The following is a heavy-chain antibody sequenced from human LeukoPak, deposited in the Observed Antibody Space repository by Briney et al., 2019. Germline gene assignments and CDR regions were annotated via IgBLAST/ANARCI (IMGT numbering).Heavy chain of an antibody. Sequence: GGSLGLSCAASGFTFSDYYMSWIRQAPGKGLEWVSYIGGSGTPIKYADSVKGRFTVSRDNAKNSLYLQLNSLTADDTAVYYCARDFGWSLSTGYRPPPLSWYFDLWGRGTLVTVSS. CDR2: IGGSGTPI. D-gene: IGHD3-22*01. CDR3: ARDFGWSLSTGYRPPPLSWYFDL. J-gene: IGHJ2*01. V-gene: IGHV3-11*01. CDR1: GFTFSDYY.